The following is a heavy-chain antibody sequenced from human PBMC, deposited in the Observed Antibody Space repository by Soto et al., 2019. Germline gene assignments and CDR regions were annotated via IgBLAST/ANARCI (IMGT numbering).Heavy chain of an antibody. CDR1: GGTFSSYA. V-gene: IGHV1-69*12. Sequence: QVQLVQSGAEVKKPGSSAKVSCKASGGTFSSYAISWVRQAPGQGLEWMGGIIPIFGTANYAQKFQGRVTITADESTSTAYRELGSMRSEDTAVYYCARDRLAAAGNFDYWGQGTLVSVSS. CDR2: IIPIFGTA. CDR3: ARDRLAAAGNFDY. D-gene: IGHD6-13*01. J-gene: IGHJ4*02.